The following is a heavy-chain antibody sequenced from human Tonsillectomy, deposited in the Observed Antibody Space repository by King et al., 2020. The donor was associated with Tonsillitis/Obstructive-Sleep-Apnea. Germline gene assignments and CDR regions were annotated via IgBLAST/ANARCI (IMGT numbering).Heavy chain of an antibody. V-gene: IGHV4-34*01. D-gene: IGHD3-3*01. CDR2: INHSGST. Sequence: VQLQQWGAGLLKPSETLSLTCAVYGGSFSGYYWSWIRQPPGKGLEWIGEINHSGSTNYNPSLKSRVTISVDTSKHQFSLKLSSVTAADTAVYYCARGVEEYYDFWSGSLGYYYMDVWGKGTTVTVSS. CDR3: ARGVEEYYDFWSGSLGYYYMDV. CDR1: GGSFSGYY. J-gene: IGHJ6*03.